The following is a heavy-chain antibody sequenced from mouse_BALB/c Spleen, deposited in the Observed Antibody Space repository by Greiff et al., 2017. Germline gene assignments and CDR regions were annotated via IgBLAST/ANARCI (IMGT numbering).Heavy chain of an antibody. CDR1: GYTFTSYD. V-gene: IGHV1-85*01. Sequence: VQLQESGAELVKPGASVKLSCKASGYTFTSYDINWVRQRPEQGLEWIGWLFPGDGSTKYNEKFKGKATLTTDKSSSTAYMQLSRLTSEDSAVYFCARFNYGGFAYWGQGTLVTVSA. J-gene: IGHJ3*01. CDR2: LFPGDGST. CDR3: ARFNYGGFAY. D-gene: IGHD2-4*01.